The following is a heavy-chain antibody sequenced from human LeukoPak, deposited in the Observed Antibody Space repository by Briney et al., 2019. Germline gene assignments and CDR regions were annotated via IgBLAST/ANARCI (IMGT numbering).Heavy chain of an antibody. CDR3: ARGRLYNCNEDAFDI. CDR1: GGSISRGSYY. J-gene: IGHJ3*02. D-gene: IGHD1-20*01. Sequence: PSGTLSLTCLVSGGSISRGSYYWSCMRQPAGKGLEWIGRTHTSGCTNYNRSLKSRVTISVDTSKNQFSLKVSSVTAADTAVYFCARGRLYNCNEDAFDIWGQGTMVTVSS. V-gene: IGHV4-61*02. CDR2: THTSGCT.